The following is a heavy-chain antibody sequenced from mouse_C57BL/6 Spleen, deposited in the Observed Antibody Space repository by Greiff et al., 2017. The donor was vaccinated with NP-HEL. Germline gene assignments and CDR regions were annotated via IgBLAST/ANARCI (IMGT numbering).Heavy chain of an antibody. CDR3: ARDYYGSRGGFAY. Sequence: VQLQQSGAELVRPGTSVKVSCKASGYAFTNYLIEWVKQRPGQGLEWIGVINPGSGGTNYNEKFKGKATLTADKSSSTAYMQLSSLTSEDSAVYFCARDYYGSRGGFAYWGQGTLVTVSA. CDR2: INPGSGGT. J-gene: IGHJ3*01. CDR1: GYAFTNYL. D-gene: IGHD1-1*01. V-gene: IGHV1-54*01.